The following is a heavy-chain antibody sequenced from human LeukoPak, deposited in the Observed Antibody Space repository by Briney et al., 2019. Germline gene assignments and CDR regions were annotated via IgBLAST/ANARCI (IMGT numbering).Heavy chain of an antibody. D-gene: IGHD3-22*01. V-gene: IGHV1-69*05. CDR3: AREGDSITMMNPPDY. CDR2: IIPIFGTA. Sequence: SVKVSCKASGGTFSSYAISWVRQAPGQGLEWMGRIIPIFGTANYAQKFQGRVTITTDESTSTAYMELSSLRSEDTAVYYCAREGDSITMMNPPDYWGQGTLVTVSS. CDR1: GGTFSSYA. J-gene: IGHJ4*02.